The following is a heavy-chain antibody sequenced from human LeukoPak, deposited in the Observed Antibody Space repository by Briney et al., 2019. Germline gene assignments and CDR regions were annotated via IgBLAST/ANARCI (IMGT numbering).Heavy chain of an antibody. D-gene: IGHD6-19*01. Sequence: PSETLSLTCAVYGGSFSGYYWSWIRQPPGKGLEWIGEINHSGSTNYNPSLKSRVTITVDTSKNQFSLKLSSVTAADTAVYYCARGYGYSSGWYNYWGQGTLVTVSS. CDR1: GGSFSGYY. CDR2: INHSGST. CDR3: ARGYGYSSGWYNY. J-gene: IGHJ4*02. V-gene: IGHV4-34*01.